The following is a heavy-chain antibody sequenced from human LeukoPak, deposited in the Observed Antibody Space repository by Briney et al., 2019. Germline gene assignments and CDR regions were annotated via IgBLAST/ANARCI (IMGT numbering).Heavy chain of an antibody. J-gene: IGHJ4*02. Sequence: AGGSLRLSCAASGLTFSSYSMNWVRQAPVKGLEWVSSISSSSSYIYYADSVKGRFTISRDNAKNSLYLQMNSLRAEDTAVYFCARDLGELGFDYWGQGTLVTVSS. CDR1: GLTFSSYS. D-gene: IGHD2-21*01. CDR3: ARDLGELGFDY. V-gene: IGHV3-21*01. CDR2: ISSSSSYI.